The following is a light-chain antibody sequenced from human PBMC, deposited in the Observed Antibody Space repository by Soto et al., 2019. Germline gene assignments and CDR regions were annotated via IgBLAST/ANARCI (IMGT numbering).Light chain of an antibody. Sequence: DIQMTQSPSSLSASVGDRVTITCQASQDISNYLNWYQQKPGKAPKLLIYDASNLETGVPSRFSGSGSGTDFTVTISSLQPEDIATYYCQPYDNLPLTFGGGTQVEIK. CDR1: QDISNY. CDR3: QPYDNLPLT. CDR2: DAS. V-gene: IGKV1-33*01. J-gene: IGKJ4*01.